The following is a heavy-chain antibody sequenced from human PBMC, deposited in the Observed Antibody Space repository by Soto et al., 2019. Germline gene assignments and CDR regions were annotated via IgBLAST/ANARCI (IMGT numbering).Heavy chain of an antibody. CDR2: IVVGSGNT. CDR1: GFTFTSSA. D-gene: IGHD1-26*01. J-gene: IGHJ4*02. V-gene: IGHV1-58*01. Sequence: QMQLVQSGPEVKKPGTSVKVSCKASGFTFTSSAVQWVRQARGQRLEWIGWIVVGSGNTNYAQKFQERVTITRDMSTSTAYMELSSLRSEDTAVYYCAAVGGSYYLRTPVDYWGQGTLVTVSS. CDR3: AAVGGSYYLRTPVDY.